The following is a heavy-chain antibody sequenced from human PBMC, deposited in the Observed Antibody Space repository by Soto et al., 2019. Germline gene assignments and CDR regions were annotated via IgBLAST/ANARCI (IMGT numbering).Heavy chain of an antibody. V-gene: IGHV3-74*01. Sequence: EVQLVESGGGIVQPGGSLRLSCAASGFTFSSYWMHWVRQAPGKGLVWVSRINSDGSSTSYADSVKGRFTISRDNAKQALYLQMTSLSAEDTAVYYCARDAMYAGAAFDIWGQGTMVTVSS. CDR3: ARDAMYAGAAFDI. J-gene: IGHJ3*02. D-gene: IGHD2-8*01. CDR2: INSDGSST. CDR1: GFTFSSYW.